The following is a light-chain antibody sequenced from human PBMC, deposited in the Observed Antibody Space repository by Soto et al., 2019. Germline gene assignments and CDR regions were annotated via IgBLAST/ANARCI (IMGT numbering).Light chain of an antibody. V-gene: IGLV1-40*01. J-gene: IGLJ1*01. Sequence: QSVLTQPPSVSGAPGQRVTISCTGSSSNIGAGYDVHWYQQLPGTAPKLLIYGNSNRPSGVPDRFSGSKSGTSASLAITGLQAEDEADYYCQSYDSSLSGQGVFGTGTKVTV. CDR2: GNS. CDR1: SSNIGAGYD. CDR3: QSYDSSLSGQGV.